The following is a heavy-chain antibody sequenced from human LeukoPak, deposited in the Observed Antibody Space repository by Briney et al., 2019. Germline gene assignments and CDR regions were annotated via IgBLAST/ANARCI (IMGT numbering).Heavy chain of an antibody. CDR3: ARDRPTGASRLFVVQ. CDR2: VTGPGDTT. D-gene: IGHD3-3*01. V-gene: IGHV3-23*01. J-gene: IGHJ4*02. Sequence: GGSLRLSCATSGFTFTNYAMNWVRQAPGKGLEWVSAVTGPGDTTYYADSVRGRFTISRDNAKNSLYLLMNSLRAEDTAVYYCARDRPTGASRLFVVQWGQGTLVSVSS. CDR1: GFTFTNYA.